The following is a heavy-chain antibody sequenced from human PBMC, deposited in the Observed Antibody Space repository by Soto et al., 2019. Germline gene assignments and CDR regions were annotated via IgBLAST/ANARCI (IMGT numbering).Heavy chain of an antibody. D-gene: IGHD1-26*01. J-gene: IGHJ3*02. V-gene: IGHV4-61*08. Sequence: SETLSLTCTVSGGSISSGGYYWSWIRQPPGKGLEWIGYIYYSGSTNYNPSLKSRVTISVDTSKNQFSLKLSSVTAADTAVYYCASRWGSAFDIWGQGTMVTVSS. CDR3: ASRWGSAFDI. CDR2: IYYSGST. CDR1: GGSISSGGYY.